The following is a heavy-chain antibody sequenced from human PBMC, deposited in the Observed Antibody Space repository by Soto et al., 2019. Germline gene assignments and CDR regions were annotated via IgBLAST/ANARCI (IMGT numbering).Heavy chain of an antibody. D-gene: IGHD2-8*01. V-gene: IGHV3-23*01. CDR2: ISGSGGST. CDR1: GFTFSSYA. J-gene: IGHJ3*02. Sequence: GGSLRLSCAASGFTFSSYAMSWVRQAPGKGLEWVSAISGSGGSTYYADSVKGRFTISRDNSKNTLYLQMNSLRAEDTAVYYCAQAQLLYTDAFDIWGQGTMVTVSS. CDR3: AQAQLLYTDAFDI.